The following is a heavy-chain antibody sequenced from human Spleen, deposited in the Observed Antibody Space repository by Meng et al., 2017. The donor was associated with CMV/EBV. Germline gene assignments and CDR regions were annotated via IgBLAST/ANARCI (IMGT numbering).Heavy chain of an antibody. V-gene: IGHV1-24*01. CDR1: GYTLTELS. CDR3: ATPYNWNGGFDY. J-gene: IGHJ4*02. D-gene: IGHD1-20*01. CDR2: CDTEDGET. Sequence: CKVSGYTLTELSMHWVRQAPGKGLEWMGGCDTEDGETIYAQKFQGRVTMTEDTSTDTAYMELSSLRSEDTAVYYCATPYNWNGGFDYWGQGTLVTVSS.